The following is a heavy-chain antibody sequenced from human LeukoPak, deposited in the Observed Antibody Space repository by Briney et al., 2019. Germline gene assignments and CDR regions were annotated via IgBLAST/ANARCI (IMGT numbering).Heavy chain of an antibody. V-gene: IGHV1-3*01. CDR3: ARVASSSWHFY. J-gene: IGHJ4*02. Sequence: ASVKVSSKASGYTFTSYAMHWVRQAPGQRLEWMGWINAGNGNTKYSQKFQGRVTITRDTSASTAYMELSSLRSEDTAVYYCARVASSSWHFYWGQGTLVTVSS. CDR1: GYTFTSYA. CDR2: INAGNGNT. D-gene: IGHD6-13*01.